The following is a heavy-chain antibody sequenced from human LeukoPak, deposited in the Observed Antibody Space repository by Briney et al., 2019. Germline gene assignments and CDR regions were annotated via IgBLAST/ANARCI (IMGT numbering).Heavy chain of an antibody. Sequence: PGRSLRLSCEASGFSLGDYAMHWVRQIPGEGLEWVSGITWDSGTIDYAGSVRGRFTISRDNAKNSLYLQMNTLRPEDTAIYYCAKGKSIASLWYMDVWGKGTTVIVSS. J-gene: IGHJ6*03. CDR1: GFSLGDYA. CDR2: ITWDSGTI. V-gene: IGHV3-9*01. CDR3: AKGKSIASLWYMDV. D-gene: IGHD2-2*01.